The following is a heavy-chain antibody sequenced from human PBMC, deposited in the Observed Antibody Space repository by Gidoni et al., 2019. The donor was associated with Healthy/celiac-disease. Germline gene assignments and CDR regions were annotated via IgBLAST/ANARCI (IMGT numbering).Heavy chain of an antibody. CDR1: GFTFSSYA. CDR3: ARAPSRYYYDSRGEYYFDY. V-gene: IGHV3-64*01. CDR2: ISSNGGIT. Sequence: EVQLVESGGGLVQPGGSLSLSCAASGFTFSSYAMHWVRQAPGKGLEYVSDISSNGGITYYANSVKGRFTISRDNSKNTLYLQMGSLRAEDMAVYYCARAPSRYYYDSRGEYYFDYWGQGTLVTVSS. D-gene: IGHD3-22*01. J-gene: IGHJ4*02.